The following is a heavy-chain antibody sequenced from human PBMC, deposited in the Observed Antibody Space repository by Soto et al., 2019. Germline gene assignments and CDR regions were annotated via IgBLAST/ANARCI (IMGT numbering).Heavy chain of an antibody. J-gene: IGHJ5*02. CDR2: ISSSSSYI. D-gene: IGHD3-3*01. CDR1: GFTFSSYS. V-gene: IGHV3-21*01. Sequence: GGSLRLSCAASGFTFSSYSMNWVRQAPGKGLEWVSSISSSSSYIYYADSVKGRFTISRDNAKNSLYPQMNSLRAEDTAVYYCARAYYDFWSGYIDNWFDPWGQGTLVTVSS. CDR3: ARAYYDFWSGYIDNWFDP.